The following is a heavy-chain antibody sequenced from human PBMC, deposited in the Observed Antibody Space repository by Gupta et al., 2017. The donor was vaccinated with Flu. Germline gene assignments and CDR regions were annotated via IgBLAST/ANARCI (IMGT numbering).Heavy chain of an antibody. V-gene: IGHV3-23*01. CDR2: ISGSGGSP. Sequence: EVQLLESGGGLVQPGGSLRLSCAASGLPFSSYAMSWVRQAPGKGLEWVSSISGSGGSPYYADSVKGRFTISRDNSKNTLYLQMNSLRAEDTAVYYCAKALPHLNWGSYRYTIDYWGQGTLVTVSS. J-gene: IGHJ4*02. CDR3: AKALPHLNWGSYRYTIDY. CDR1: GLPFSSYA. D-gene: IGHD3-16*02.